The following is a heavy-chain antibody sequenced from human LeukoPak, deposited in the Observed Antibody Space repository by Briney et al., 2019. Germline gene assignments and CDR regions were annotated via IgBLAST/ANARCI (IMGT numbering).Heavy chain of an antibody. V-gene: IGHV3-30-3*01. Sequence: GGSLRLSCAASGFTFSSYAMHWVRQAPGKGLEWVAVISYDGSNKYYADSVKGRFTISRDNSKNTLYLQMNSLRAEDTAVYYCARDQGGSGYYTFGIWGQGTMVTVSS. CDR2: ISYDGSNK. J-gene: IGHJ3*02. D-gene: IGHD3-22*01. CDR1: GFTFSSYA. CDR3: ARDQGGSGYYTFGI.